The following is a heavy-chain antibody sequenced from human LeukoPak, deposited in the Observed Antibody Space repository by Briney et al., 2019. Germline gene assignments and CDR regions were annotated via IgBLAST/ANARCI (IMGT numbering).Heavy chain of an antibody. Sequence: ASVTVSYKASGYTFTSYGISWVRQAPGQPLEGTGWISAYNANTNCAQKIPGSVTMTSHSSTSTAYMELRCLRSQDTAMYYCARGGILSYSSSWLDYWGQGTLVTVSS. D-gene: IGHD6-13*01. J-gene: IGHJ4*02. CDR1: GYTFTSYG. CDR2: ISAYNANT. V-gene: IGHV1-18*01. CDR3: ARGGILSYSSSWLDY.